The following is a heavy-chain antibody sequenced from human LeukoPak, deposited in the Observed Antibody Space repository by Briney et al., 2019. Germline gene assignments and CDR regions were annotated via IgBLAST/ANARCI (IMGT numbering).Heavy chain of an antibody. J-gene: IGHJ5*02. CDR2: INPNSGGT. V-gene: IGHV1-2*04. Sequence: GASVKVSCKASGYTFTGYYMHWVRQAPGQGLEWMGWINPNSGGTNYAQKFQGWVTMTRDTSISTAYMELSRLRSDDTAVYYCATGGYCSSTSCYGDWFDPWGQGTLVTVSS. D-gene: IGHD2-2*01. CDR3: ATGGYCSSTSCYGDWFDP. CDR1: GYTFTGYY.